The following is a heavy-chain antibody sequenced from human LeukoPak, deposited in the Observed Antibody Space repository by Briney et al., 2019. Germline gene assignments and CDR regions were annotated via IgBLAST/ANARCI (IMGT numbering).Heavy chain of an antibody. V-gene: IGHV1-69*13. CDR1: GGTFSSYA. CDR2: IIPIFGTA. J-gene: IGHJ5*02. Sequence: ASVKVSCKASGGTFSSYAISWVRQAPGRGLEGMGGIIPIFGTANYAQKFQGRVTLTADESTSTAYMELSSLRSEDTAVYYCARSWHCSSTSCYSDWFDPWGQGTLVTVSS. CDR3: ARSWHCSSTSCYSDWFDP. D-gene: IGHD2-2*01.